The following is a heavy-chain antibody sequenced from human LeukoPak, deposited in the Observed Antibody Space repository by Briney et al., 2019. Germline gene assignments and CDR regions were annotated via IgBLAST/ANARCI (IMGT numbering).Heavy chain of an antibody. D-gene: IGHD3-3*01. CDR2: IYYSGST. V-gene: IGHV4-59*12. J-gene: IGHJ3*02. CDR1: GGSISSYY. Sequence: PSETLSLTCTVSGGSISSYYWSWIRQPPGKGPEWIGYIYYSGSTNYNPSLKSRVTISVDTSKNQFSLKLSSVTAADTAVYYCARDQKFGVVIITHAFDIWGQGTMVTVSS. CDR3: ARDQKFGVVIITHAFDI.